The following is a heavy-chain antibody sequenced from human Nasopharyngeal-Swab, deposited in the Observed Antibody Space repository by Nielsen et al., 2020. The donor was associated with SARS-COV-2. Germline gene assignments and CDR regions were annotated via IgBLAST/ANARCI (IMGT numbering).Heavy chain of an antibody. CDR1: GFSLNTSGMC. V-gene: IGHV2-70*01. CDR3: ARNPPRGSGFDF. Sequence: SGPTLVKPTQTFTLTCTFSGFSLNTSGMCLTWIRQPPGKALEWLALIDWDEDKYYSTSLKTRLTISKDTSKNQVVLTMTNMDQADTATYYCARNPPRGSGFDFWGQGILVTV. CDR2: IDWDEDK. D-gene: IGHD6-19*01. J-gene: IGHJ4*02.